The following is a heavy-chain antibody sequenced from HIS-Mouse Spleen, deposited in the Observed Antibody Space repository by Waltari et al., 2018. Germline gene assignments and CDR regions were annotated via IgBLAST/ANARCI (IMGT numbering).Heavy chain of an antibody. CDR3: ARHGTGSYWYFDL. Sequence: EVQLVQSGAEVKKPGESLKISCKGSGSSFTSYWIGWVGQLPGKGLEWMGIIFPGDSDTRYSPSFQGQVTISADKSISTAYLQWSSLKASDTAMYYCARHGTGSYWYFDLWGRGTLVTVSS. D-gene: IGHD1-1*01. V-gene: IGHV5-51*01. J-gene: IGHJ2*01. CDR1: GSSFTSYW. CDR2: IFPGDSDT.